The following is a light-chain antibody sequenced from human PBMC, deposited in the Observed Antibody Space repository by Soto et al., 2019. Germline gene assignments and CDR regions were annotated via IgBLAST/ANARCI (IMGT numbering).Light chain of an antibody. V-gene: IGLV2-8*01. Sequence: QSVLTQPPSASGSPGQSVTISCTGTSSDVGDYKHVSWYQQHPGKAPKLIVYEVNKRPSGVPDRFSGSKSYNMASLTVSWLQAEDEADYYCSSYAGSNTYVFGTGTKVTVL. CDR1: SSDVGDYKH. J-gene: IGLJ1*01. CDR2: EVN. CDR3: SSYAGSNTYV.